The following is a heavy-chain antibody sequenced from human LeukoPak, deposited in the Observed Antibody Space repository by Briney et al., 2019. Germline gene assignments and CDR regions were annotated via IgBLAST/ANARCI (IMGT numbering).Heavy chain of an antibody. Sequence: PGGSLRLSCAASGFTFSSYGMHWVRQAPGKGLEWVAFIRYDGSNKYYADSVKGRFTISRDNSKNTLYLQMNSLRAEDTAVYYCAKDLWVYSGSWTLGYWGQGTLVTVSS. D-gene: IGHD6-13*01. J-gene: IGHJ4*02. V-gene: IGHV3-30*02. CDR1: GFTFSSYG. CDR3: AKDLWVYSGSWTLGY. CDR2: IRYDGSNK.